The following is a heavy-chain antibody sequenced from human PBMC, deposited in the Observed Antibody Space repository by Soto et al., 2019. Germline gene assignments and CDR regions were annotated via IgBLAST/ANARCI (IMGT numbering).Heavy chain of an antibody. CDR2: INSDGSST. V-gene: IGHV3-74*01. D-gene: IGHD3-10*01. CDR1: GFTFSSYW. CDR3: ARDGYYGSGSYHYYYYGMDV. Sequence: GGSLRLSCAASGFTFSSYWMHWVRQAPGKGLVWVSRINSDGSSTSYADSVKGRFTISRDNAKNTLYLQMNSLRAEDTAVYYCARDGYYGSGSYHYYYYGMDVWGQGTTVTVSS. J-gene: IGHJ6*02.